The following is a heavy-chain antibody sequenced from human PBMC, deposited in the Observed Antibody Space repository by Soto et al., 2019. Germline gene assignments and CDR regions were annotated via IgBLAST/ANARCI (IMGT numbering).Heavy chain of an antibody. CDR2: INPNSGDT. CDR3: GSPRSGPSPDVGH. CDR1: VFSVDTTYC. Sequence: ASVKVSCKASVFSVDTTYCIHWVRRAPGQGLEWMGSINPNSGDTNYAQNFQGRVTMTRDTSISTAYMEVSSLASDDTAVYYCGSPRSGPSPDVGHWGHGTVVTVSS. V-gene: IGHV1-2*02. D-gene: IGHD2-15*01. J-gene: IGHJ4*01.